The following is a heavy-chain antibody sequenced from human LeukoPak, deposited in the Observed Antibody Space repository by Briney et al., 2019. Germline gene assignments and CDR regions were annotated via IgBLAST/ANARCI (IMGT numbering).Heavy chain of an antibody. D-gene: IGHD5-18*01. CDR1: GGSFSGYY. CDR3: ARRTDTRGYRRFDY. V-gene: IGHV4-34*01. J-gene: IGHJ4*02. CDR2: INHSGST. Sequence: SETPSLTCAVYGGSFSGYYWSWIRQPPGKGLEWIGEINHSGSTNYNPSLKSRVTISVDTSKNQFSLRLSSVTAADTAVYYCARRTDTRGYRRFDYWGQGTLATVSS.